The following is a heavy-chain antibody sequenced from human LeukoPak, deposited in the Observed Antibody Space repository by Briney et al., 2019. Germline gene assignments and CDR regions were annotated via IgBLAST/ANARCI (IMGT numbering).Heavy chain of an antibody. V-gene: IGHV3-48*03. J-gene: IGHJ4*02. Sequence: PGGSLRLSCAASGFTFSSYEMNWVRQAPGKGLEWVSYISSSGSTIYYADSVKGRFTISRDNAKNSLYLQMNSLRAEDTAVYNCARGPTYYYGSGHFDYWGQGTLVTVSS. CDR3: ARGPTYYYGSGHFDY. CDR2: ISSSGSTI. D-gene: IGHD3-10*01. CDR1: GFTFSSYE.